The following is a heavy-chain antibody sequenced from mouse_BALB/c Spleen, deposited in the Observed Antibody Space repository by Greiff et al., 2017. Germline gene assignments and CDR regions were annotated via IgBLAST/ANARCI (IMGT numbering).Heavy chain of an antibody. Sequence: QVQLQQSGAELVKPGASVKLSCKASGYTFTEYIIHWVKQRSGQGLEWIGWFYPGSGSIKYNEKFKDKATLTADKSSSTVYMELSRLTSEDSAVYFCARHEVYYYGSSPYYAMDYWGQGTSVTVSS. CDR2: FYPGSGSI. V-gene: IGHV1-62-2*01. J-gene: IGHJ4*01. D-gene: IGHD1-1*01. CDR3: ARHEVYYYGSSPYYAMDY. CDR1: GYTFTEYI.